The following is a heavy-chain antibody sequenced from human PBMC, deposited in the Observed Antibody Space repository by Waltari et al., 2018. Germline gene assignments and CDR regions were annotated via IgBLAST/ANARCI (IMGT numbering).Heavy chain of an antibody. V-gene: IGHV1-46*03. J-gene: IGHJ4*02. Sequence: QVQLVQSGAEVKKPGASVKVSCKASGYTFTSYYMHWVRQAPGQGLAWMGIINPSGGRTSYQKKCQGRGTSTMNTSTSTVYMELSSLRSEYTAVYYCARERIAAAGIVDYWGQGTLVTVSS. CDR1: GYTFTSYY. D-gene: IGHD6-13*01. CDR2: INPSGGRT. CDR3: ARERIAAAGIVDY.